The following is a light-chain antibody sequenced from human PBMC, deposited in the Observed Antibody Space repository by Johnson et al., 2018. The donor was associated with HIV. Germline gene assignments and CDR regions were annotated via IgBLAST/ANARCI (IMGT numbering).Light chain of an antibody. CDR3: ETWDSSLRSGF. CDR1: SSDIGNNY. V-gene: IGLV1-51*01. CDR2: DNN. Sequence: QSVLTQPPSVSAAPGQKVTISCSGSSSDIGNNYVSWYQQLPGTAPKLLIYDNNKRPSGIPDRSSGSKSGTSATLAITGLQTGDEADYYCETWDSSLRSGFCGTGTKVTVL. J-gene: IGLJ1*01.